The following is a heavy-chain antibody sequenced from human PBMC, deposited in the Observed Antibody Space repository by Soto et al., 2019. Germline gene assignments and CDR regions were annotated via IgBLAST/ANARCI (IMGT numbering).Heavy chain of an antibody. Sequence: ASVKVSCKPSGYTFTDLYIHWVRQAPVQGLEWMGWVDPNSGGTKQTQKFQGRLTMTRDTSTGAVYMELYSLRSDDTSVYYCARDNYGTLDYWGQGTLVTVSS. CDR3: ARDNYGTLDY. D-gene: IGHD3-10*01. V-gene: IGHV1-2*02. J-gene: IGHJ4*02. CDR1: GYTFTDLY. CDR2: VDPNSGGT.